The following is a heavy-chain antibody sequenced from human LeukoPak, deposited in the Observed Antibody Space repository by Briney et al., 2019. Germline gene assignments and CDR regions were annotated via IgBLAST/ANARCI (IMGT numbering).Heavy chain of an antibody. J-gene: IGHJ4*02. Sequence: GRSLRLSCAASGFTFSSYAMHWVRQAPGKGLEWVAVISYDGSNKYYADSVKGRFTISRDNAKNSLYLQMNSLRDEDTAVYYCARVRGATLSYHYFDYWGQGALVTVSS. CDR2: ISYDGSNK. CDR3: ARVRGATLSYHYFDY. V-gene: IGHV3-30-3*01. D-gene: IGHD1-26*01. CDR1: GFTFSSYA.